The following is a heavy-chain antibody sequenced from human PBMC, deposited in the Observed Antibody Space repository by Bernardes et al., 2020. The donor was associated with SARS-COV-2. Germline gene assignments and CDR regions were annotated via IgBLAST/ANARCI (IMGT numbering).Heavy chain of an antibody. CDR1: GFTFSSYS. CDR3: SRHRGSITMVRGATYYYYGMDV. CDR2: ISSSSSYI. J-gene: IGHJ6*02. Sequence: GGSLRLSCAASGFTFSSYSMNWVRQAPGKGLEWVSSISSSSSYIYYADSVKGRFTISRDNAKNSLYLQMNSLRAEDTAVYYCSRHRGSITMVRGATYYYYGMDVWGQGTTVTVSS. D-gene: IGHD3-10*01. V-gene: IGHV3-21*01.